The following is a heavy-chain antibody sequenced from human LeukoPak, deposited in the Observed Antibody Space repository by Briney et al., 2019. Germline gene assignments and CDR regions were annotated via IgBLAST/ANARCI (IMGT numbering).Heavy chain of an antibody. Sequence: GRSLRLSCAASGFTFSSYGMHWVRQAPGKGLEWVAVISYDGSNKYYADSVKGRFTISRDNSKNTLYLQMNSLRAEDTAVYYCAKDFGSSSWYGGYYYYMDVWGKGTTVTVSS. CDR3: AKDFGSSSWYGGYYYYMDV. CDR1: GFTFSSYG. V-gene: IGHV3-30*18. D-gene: IGHD6-13*01. CDR2: ISYDGSNK. J-gene: IGHJ6*03.